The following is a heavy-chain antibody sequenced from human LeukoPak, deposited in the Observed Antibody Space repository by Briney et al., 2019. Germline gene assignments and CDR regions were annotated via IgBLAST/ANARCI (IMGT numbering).Heavy chain of an antibody. CDR3: ARAGHIYGADAFDI. CDR2: IYYTGRT. D-gene: IGHD5-18*01. CDR1: GGSITSDY. J-gene: IGHJ3*02. Sequence: PSETLSLTCTVSGGSITSDYWSWIRQPPGKGLEWIGYIYYTGRTMYNPSLRSRLTISLDAPNNQFSLKVRSVTAADTAVYFCARAGHIYGADAFDIWGQGTMVTVSS. V-gene: IGHV4-59*01.